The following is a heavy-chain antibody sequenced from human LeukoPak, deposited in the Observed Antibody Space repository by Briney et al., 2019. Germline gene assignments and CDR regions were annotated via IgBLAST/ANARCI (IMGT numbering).Heavy chain of an antibody. Sequence: GRSLRLSCAASGLTFSSYGMHWVRQAPGKGLEWVAVISYDGSNKYYADSVKGRFTISRDNSKNTLYLQMTSLRPEDTAVYYCAREDGDLPDYWGQGTLVTVSS. CDR2: ISYDGSNK. CDR1: GLTFSSYG. J-gene: IGHJ4*02. D-gene: IGHD4-17*01. CDR3: AREDGDLPDY. V-gene: IGHV3-30*03.